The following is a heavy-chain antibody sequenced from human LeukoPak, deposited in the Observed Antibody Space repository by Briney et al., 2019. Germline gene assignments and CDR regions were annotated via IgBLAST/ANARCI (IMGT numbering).Heavy chain of an antibody. J-gene: IGHJ4*02. CDR1: GGSISSYY. CDR3: ARDGFLTGYYGYFDY. Sequence: SETLSLTCTVSGGSISSYYWSWIRQPPGKGLEWIGYIYYSGSTNYNPSLKSRVTISVDTSKNQFSLKLSSVTAADTAVYYCARDGFLTGYYGYFDYWGQGTLVTVSS. V-gene: IGHV4-59*01. CDR2: IYYSGST. D-gene: IGHD3-9*01.